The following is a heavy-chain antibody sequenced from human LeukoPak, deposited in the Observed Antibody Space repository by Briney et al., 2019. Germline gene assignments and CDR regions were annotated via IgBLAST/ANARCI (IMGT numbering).Heavy chain of an antibody. CDR2: ISSSSSYI. CDR3: ARDPTYYYDSSGSQGALDI. D-gene: IGHD3-22*01. Sequence: AGGSLRPSCAASGFTFSSYSMNWVRQAPGKGLEWVSSISSSSSYIYYADSVKGRFTISRDNAKNSLYLQMNSLRAEDTAVYYCARDPTYYYDSSGSQGALDIWGQGTMVTVSS. V-gene: IGHV3-21*01. J-gene: IGHJ3*02. CDR1: GFTFSSYS.